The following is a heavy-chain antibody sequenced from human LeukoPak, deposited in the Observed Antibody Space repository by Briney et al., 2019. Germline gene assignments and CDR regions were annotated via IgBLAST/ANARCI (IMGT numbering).Heavy chain of an antibody. CDR3: AREWGAAAAGEDYYYGMDV. V-gene: IGHV1-46*01. CDR2: INPSGGST. D-gene: IGHD6-13*01. J-gene: IGHJ6*02. Sequence: ASVRVSCKASGYTFTSYYMHWVRQAPGQGLEWMGIINPSGGSTSYAQKFQGRVTMTRDTSTSTVYMELSSLRSEDTAVYYCAREWGAAAAGEDYYYGMDVWGQGTTVTVSS. CDR1: GYTFTSYY.